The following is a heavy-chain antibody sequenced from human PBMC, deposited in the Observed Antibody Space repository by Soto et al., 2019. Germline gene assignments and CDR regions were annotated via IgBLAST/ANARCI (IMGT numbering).Heavy chain of an antibody. V-gene: IGHV3-23*01. J-gene: IGHJ4*01. D-gene: IGHD4-17*01. CDR3: AKDCDPSTVVSTSTGTDY. Sequence: EVQLLESGGGLVQRGGSLRLSCAASGFTFRNYAMNWVRQAPGKGLEWVSAISGSGGTTYYAYSVKGRFTISRDKSKNKLYLQLNSLRDEDTAIYYCAKDCDPSTVVSTSTGTDYWGHGTLVTVSS. CDR2: ISGSGGTT. CDR1: GFTFRNYA.